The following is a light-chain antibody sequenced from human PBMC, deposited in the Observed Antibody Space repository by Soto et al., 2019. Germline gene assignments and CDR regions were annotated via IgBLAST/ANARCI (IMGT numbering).Light chain of an antibody. CDR3: QQYSSYPLT. CDR1: QSINNR. Sequence: DIQMTQSPSTLSASVGDRVTITCRASQSINNRLAWYQQKPGKAPKLLIYKASSLESGVPSRFSGSGSGTEISLTISSLQPDDFATYYCQQYSSYPLTFGGGTKVEI. CDR2: KAS. V-gene: IGKV1-5*03. J-gene: IGKJ4*01.